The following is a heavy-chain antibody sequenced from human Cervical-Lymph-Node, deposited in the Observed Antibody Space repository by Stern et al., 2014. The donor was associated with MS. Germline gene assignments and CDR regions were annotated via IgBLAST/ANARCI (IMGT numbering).Heavy chain of an antibody. V-gene: IGHV1-58*01. Sequence: QLVQSGPEVKKPGTSVKVSCKASGFTFTSSAVQWVRQARGQSLEWIGRIVVSSGNANYAQKFQERVTITKDMSTSTAYMELSSLRSEDTAVYYCAAFTVTTDYYYYGMDVWGQGTTVTVSS. CDR1: GFTFTSSA. D-gene: IGHD4-11*01. CDR3: AAFTVTTDYYYYGMDV. CDR2: IVVSSGNA. J-gene: IGHJ6*02.